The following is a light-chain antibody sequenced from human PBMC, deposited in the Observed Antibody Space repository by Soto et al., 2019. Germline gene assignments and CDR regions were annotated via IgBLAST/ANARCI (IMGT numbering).Light chain of an antibody. J-gene: IGLJ1*01. CDR2: EVN. CDR1: SSDIGAYDY. CDR3: FSFTTTSTHV. V-gene: IGLV2-14*01. Sequence: QSALTQPASLSGSPGQSITISCTGTSSDIGAYDYVSWFQQHPGKAPKLMISEVNNRPSGDSNRFSGSKSGNTAYLTISRLQAEDEADSSRFSFTTTSTHVFGTGTKVTVL.